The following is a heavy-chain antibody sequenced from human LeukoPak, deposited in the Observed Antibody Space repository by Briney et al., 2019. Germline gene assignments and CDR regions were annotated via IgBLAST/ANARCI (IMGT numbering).Heavy chain of an antibody. J-gene: IGHJ4*02. CDR1: GFSLSDHY. Sequence: GGSLRLSCAASGFSLSDHYMDWVRQAPGKGLEWVSVIYSGGSTYYADSVKGRFTISRDNSKNTLYLQMNSLRAEDTAVYYCATLGVGATTADYWGQGTLVTVSS. CDR2: IYSGGST. V-gene: IGHV3-66*01. CDR3: ATLGVGATTADY. D-gene: IGHD1-26*01.